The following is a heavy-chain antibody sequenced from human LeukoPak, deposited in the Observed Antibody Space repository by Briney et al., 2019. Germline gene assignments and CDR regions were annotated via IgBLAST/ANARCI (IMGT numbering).Heavy chain of an antibody. D-gene: IGHD3-10*01. Sequence: GGSLRLSCAASGFTFSSYEMNWVRQAPGKGLEWVSYISSSGSTIYYADSVKGRFTISRDNAKNSLYLQMNSLRAEDTAVYYCARDKSKSMGRGVIIKDHSYYYMDVWGKGTTVTISS. CDR1: GFTFSSYE. CDR3: ARDKSKSMGRGVIIKDHSYYYMDV. CDR2: ISSSGSTI. V-gene: IGHV3-48*03. J-gene: IGHJ6*03.